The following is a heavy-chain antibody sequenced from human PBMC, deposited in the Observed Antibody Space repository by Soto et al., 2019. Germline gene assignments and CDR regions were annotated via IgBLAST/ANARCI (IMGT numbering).Heavy chain of an antibody. J-gene: IGHJ6*03. CDR3: ARSSGYDRYYYYYMEV. Sequence: ASVKVSCKVSGYTLTELSMHWVRQAPGKGLEWMGGFDPEDGETIYAQKFQGRVTMTADTSTSTAYMELSSLRSEDTAVYYCARSSGYDRYYYYYMEVWGQGTTVTVSS. D-gene: IGHD5-12*01. V-gene: IGHV1-24*01. CDR1: GYTLTELS. CDR2: FDPEDGET.